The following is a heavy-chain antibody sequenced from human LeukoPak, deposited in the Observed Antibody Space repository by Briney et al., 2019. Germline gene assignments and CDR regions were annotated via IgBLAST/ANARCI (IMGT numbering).Heavy chain of an antibody. J-gene: IGHJ4*02. Sequence: GGSLRLSCAASGFTFSSYAMNWVRQAPGKGLEWVSYISSTSSIIYYADSVKGRFTISRDNAKNSLYLQMNNLRAEDTAVYYCARRRGYDYGYDFDCWGQGTLVTVSS. CDR3: ARRRGYDYGYDFDC. V-gene: IGHV3-48*04. D-gene: IGHD3-16*01. CDR1: GFTFSSYA. CDR2: ISSTSSII.